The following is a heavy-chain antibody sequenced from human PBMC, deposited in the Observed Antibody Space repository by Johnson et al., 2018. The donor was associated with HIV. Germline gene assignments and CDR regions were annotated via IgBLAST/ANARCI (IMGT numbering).Heavy chain of an antibody. Sequence: VQLVESGGGLVQPGGSLRLSCAASGFTFSIYWMTWVRQAPRKGLEWVANIKQDGSENYYVDSVKGRFTISRDNAKNSLYLQMNSLRAEATAVYYCARETREESFEIWGRGTMVTVSS. V-gene: IGHV3-7*01. J-gene: IGHJ3*02. CDR1: GFTFSIYW. D-gene: IGHD1-26*01. CDR3: ARETREESFEI. CDR2: IKQDGSEN.